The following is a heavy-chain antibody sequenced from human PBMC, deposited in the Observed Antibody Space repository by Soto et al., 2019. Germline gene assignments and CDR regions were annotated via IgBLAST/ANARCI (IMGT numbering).Heavy chain of an antibody. Sequence: GGSLRLSCAASGFTFSSYATSWVRQAPGKGLEWVSAISGSGGSTYYADSVKGRFTISRDNSKNTLYLQMNSLRAEDTAVYYCAKRGFDSGGWDYYALDVWGQGTAVTVSS. CDR1: GFTFSSYA. J-gene: IGHJ6*02. D-gene: IGHD5-12*01. V-gene: IGHV3-23*01. CDR2: ISGSGGST. CDR3: AKRGFDSGGWDYYALDV.